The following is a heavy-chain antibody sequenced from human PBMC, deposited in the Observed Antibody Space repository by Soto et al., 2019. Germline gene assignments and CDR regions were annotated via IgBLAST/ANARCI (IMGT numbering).Heavy chain of an antibody. V-gene: IGHV3-15*01. CDR3: WLVVPTTTRVDY. CDR2: IYSKTDGGTT. CDR1: GLTFNNAW. J-gene: IGHJ4*02. Sequence: EVQLVESGGGLVKPGGSLRLSCAASGLTFNNAWMSWVRQAPGKGLEWVGRIYSKTDGGTTDYAAPVKGRFTISRDDSKNTLYLQMNSLKIEDTAVYYCWLVVPTTTRVDYWGQGILVTVSS. D-gene: IGHD2-21*01.